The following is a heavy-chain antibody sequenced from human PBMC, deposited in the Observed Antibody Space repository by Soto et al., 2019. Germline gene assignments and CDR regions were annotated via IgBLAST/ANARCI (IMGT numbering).Heavy chain of an antibody. V-gene: IGHV3-15*07. Sequence: GGSLRLSCAASGFTFSNAWMNWVRQAPGKGLEWVGRIKSKTDGGTTDYAAPVKGRFTISRDDSKNTLYLQMNSLKTEDTAVYYCTTGGNAWSIFGGYYYYYYGMDVWGQGTTVTVSS. J-gene: IGHJ6*02. CDR1: GFTFSNAW. D-gene: IGHD3-3*01. CDR3: TTGGNAWSIFGGYYYYYYGMDV. CDR2: IKSKTDGGTT.